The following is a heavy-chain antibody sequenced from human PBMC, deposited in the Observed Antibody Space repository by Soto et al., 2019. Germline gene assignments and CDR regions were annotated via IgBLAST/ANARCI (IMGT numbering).Heavy chain of an antibody. CDR2: SNYGGPT. CDR3: ARHGAYSTSVYYYYGMDV. V-gene: IGHV4-39*01. Sequence: SSETLSLTCTVSGGAINSTVYYWGWIRHPPGKGLEWIGSSNYGGPTYYSPSLQSRVTISLDTAKNHFSLNLRSVTAADTAVYYCARHGAYSTSVYYYYGMDVWGQGTTVTVSS. D-gene: IGHD6-13*01. CDR1: GGAINSTVYY. J-gene: IGHJ6*02.